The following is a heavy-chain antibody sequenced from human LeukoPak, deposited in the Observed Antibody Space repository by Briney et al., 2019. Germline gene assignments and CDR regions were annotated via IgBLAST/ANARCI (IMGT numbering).Heavy chain of an antibody. J-gene: IGHJ4*02. D-gene: IGHD3-22*01. CDR2: IIPILGIA. V-gene: IGHV1-69*04. Sequence: PGASVKVSCKASGGTFSSYAISWVRQAPGQGLEWMGRIIPILGIANYAQKFQGRVTITADKSTSTAYMELSSLRSEDTAVYYCAMYYYDSSGYFNFDYWGQGTLVTVSS. CDR3: AMYYYDSSGYFNFDY. CDR1: GGTFSSYA.